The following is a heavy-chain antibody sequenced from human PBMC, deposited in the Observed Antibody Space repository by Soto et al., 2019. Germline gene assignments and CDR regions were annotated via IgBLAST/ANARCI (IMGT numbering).Heavy chain of an antibody. V-gene: IGHV4-59*01. D-gene: IGHD6-19*01. Sequence: KTSETLSLTCTFSGGSIIGYYCNWVRQTPGKGLEWIGNAHSTGSTNYNPSLKSRVTISMDTSKNQFSLRLSSVTAADTAVYYCARPSVTGAWGPFDYWGPGTLVT. CDR1: GGSIIGYY. CDR2: AHSTGST. J-gene: IGHJ4*02. CDR3: ARPSVTGAWGPFDY.